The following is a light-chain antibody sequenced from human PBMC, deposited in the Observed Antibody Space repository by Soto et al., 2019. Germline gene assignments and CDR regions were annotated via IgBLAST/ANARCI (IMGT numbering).Light chain of an antibody. Sequence: QSVLTQPPSASGSPGQSVTISCTGTSSDVGTYKYVSWYQQHPGKAPKVMIYEVSKRPPGVPDRFSGSKSGNTASLTVSGFQAEDEADYYCSSYAGSNNYVFGTGTKLTVL. CDR1: SSDVGTYKY. V-gene: IGLV2-8*01. J-gene: IGLJ1*01. CDR2: EVS. CDR3: SSYAGSNNYV.